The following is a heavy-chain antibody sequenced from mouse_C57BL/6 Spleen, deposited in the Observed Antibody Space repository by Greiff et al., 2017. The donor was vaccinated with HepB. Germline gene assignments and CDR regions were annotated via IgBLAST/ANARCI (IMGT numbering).Heavy chain of an antibody. V-gene: IGHV5-9-1*02. Sequence: EVKVEESGEGLVKPGGSLKLSCAASGFTFSSYAMSWVRQTPEKRLEWVAYISSGGDYIYYADTVKGRFTISRDNARNTLYLQMSSLKSEDTAMYYCTRTQYYGSSYYFDDWGQGTTLTVSS. J-gene: IGHJ2*01. CDR3: TRTQYYGSSYYFDD. D-gene: IGHD1-1*01. CDR1: GFTFSSYA. CDR2: ISSGGDYI.